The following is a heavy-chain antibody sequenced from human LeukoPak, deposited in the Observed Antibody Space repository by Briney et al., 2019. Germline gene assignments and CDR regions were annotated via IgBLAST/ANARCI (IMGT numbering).Heavy chain of an antibody. V-gene: IGHV1-18*01. CDR1: GYTFTSYG. J-gene: IGHJ5*02. CDR2: ISAYNGNT. Sequence: ASVKVSCKASGYTFTSYGISWVRQAPGQGLEWMGWISAYNGNTNYAQKLQGRVTMTTDTSTSTAYMELRSLRSDDTAVYYCARDRPKADSSGWYFSLPRNNWFDPWGQGTLVTVSS. CDR3: ARDRPKADSSGWYFSLPRNNWFDP. D-gene: IGHD6-19*01.